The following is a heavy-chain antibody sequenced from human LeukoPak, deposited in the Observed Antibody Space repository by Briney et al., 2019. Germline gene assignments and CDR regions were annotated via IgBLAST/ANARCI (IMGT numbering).Heavy chain of an antibody. V-gene: IGHV4-30-4*01. CDR2: TSNSGNT. CDR1: GGSISSGSYH. J-gene: IGHJ4*02. D-gene: IGHD3-10*01. Sequence: SQTLSLTCTVSGGSISSGSYHWSWIRQPPGKGLEWIGYTSNSGNTNYNPSLKSRVSMSVDTSKSHFSLKLSSVTAADTTVYYCASLLATQGNYYVSGTYYVYWGQGTLVTVSS. CDR3: ASLLATQGNYYVSGTYYVY.